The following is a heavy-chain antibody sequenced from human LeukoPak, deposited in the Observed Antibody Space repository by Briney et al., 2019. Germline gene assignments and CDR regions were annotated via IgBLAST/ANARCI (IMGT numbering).Heavy chain of an antibody. Sequence: PSETLSLTCTVSGGSISSYYWSWVRQPPGKGLEWIGYIYYSGSTYYNPSLKSRVTISVDTSKNQFSLKLSSVTAADKAVYYCARTTRSLIAAAGSFDYWGQGTLVTVSS. CDR1: GGSISSYY. D-gene: IGHD6-13*01. J-gene: IGHJ4*02. CDR2: IYYSGST. V-gene: IGHV4-59*06. CDR3: ARTTRSLIAAAGSFDY.